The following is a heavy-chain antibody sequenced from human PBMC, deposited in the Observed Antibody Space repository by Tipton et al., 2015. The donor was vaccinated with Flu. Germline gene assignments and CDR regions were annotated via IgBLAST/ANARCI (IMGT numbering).Heavy chain of an antibody. V-gene: IGHV3-11*01. CDR3: ARAGGTVSEDYGMDV. CDR1: GYTFTGYY. D-gene: IGHD4-11*01. CDR2: ISSSGSTI. Sequence: QLVQSGAEVKKPGASVKVSCKASGYTFTGYYMSWIRQAPGKGLEWVSYISSSGSTIYYADSVKGRFTISRDNAKNSLYLQMNSLRAEDTAVYYCARAGGTVSEDYGMDVWGQGTTVTVSS. J-gene: IGHJ6*02.